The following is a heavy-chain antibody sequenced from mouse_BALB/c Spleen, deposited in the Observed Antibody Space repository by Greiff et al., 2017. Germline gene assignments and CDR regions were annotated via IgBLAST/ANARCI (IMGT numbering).Heavy chain of an antibody. CDR3: AREKLSLYYGNYLYAMDY. V-gene: IGHV2-9*02. D-gene: IGHD2-1*01. CDR2: IWAGGST. CDR1: GFSLTSYG. J-gene: IGHJ4*01. Sequence: QGQLKQSGPGLVAPSQSLSITCTVSGFSLTSYGVHWVRQPPGKGLEWLGVIWAGGSTNYNSALMSRLSISKDNSKSQVFLKMNSLQTDDTAMYYCAREKLSLYYGNYLYAMDYWGQGTSVTVSS.